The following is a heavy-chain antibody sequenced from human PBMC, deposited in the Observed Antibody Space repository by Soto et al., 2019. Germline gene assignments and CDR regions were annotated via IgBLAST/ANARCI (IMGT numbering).Heavy chain of an antibody. CDR1: GFPFSIYW. J-gene: IGHJ6*02. V-gene: IGHV3-7*01. Sequence: GGSLRLSCAASGFPFSIYWMSLVRQSPGKGLEWVANIKQDGSEKYYVDSVKGRFTISRDNAKNSLYLQMNSLRAEETAVYYSARHYYGSWPYYHYGMDVWDQGTTVTVSS. D-gene: IGHD3-10*01. CDR2: IKQDGSEK. CDR3: ARHYYGSWPYYHYGMDV.